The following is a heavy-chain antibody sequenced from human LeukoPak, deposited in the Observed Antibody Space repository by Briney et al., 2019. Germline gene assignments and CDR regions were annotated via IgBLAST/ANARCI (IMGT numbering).Heavy chain of an antibody. CDR3: AGEGGYYYGNYHYYGMDV. J-gene: IGHJ6*02. CDR2: ISAYNGNT. V-gene: IGHV1-18*01. CDR1: GYTFTSYG. Sequence: GASVKVSCKASGYTFTSYGISWVRQAPGQGLEWMGWISAYNGNTNYAQKLQGRVTMTTDTSTSTAYMELRSLRSDDTAVYYCAGEGGYYYGNYHYYGMDVWGQGTTVTVSS. D-gene: IGHD3-22*01.